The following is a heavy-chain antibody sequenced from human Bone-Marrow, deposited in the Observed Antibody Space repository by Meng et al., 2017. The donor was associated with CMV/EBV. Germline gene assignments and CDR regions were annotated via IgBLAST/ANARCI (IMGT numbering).Heavy chain of an antibody. CDR3: ARDWVSYDSSGYALDI. CDR1: GASFSDHY. J-gene: IGHJ3*02. D-gene: IGHD3-22*01. CDR2: INHSGST. Sequence: GSLRLSCAVYGASFSDHYWSWIRQPPGKGLEWIGEINHSGSTDYNPSLKSRVTISVDTSKNQFSLELRSVTAADTAVYYCARDWVSYDSSGYALDIWGQGTVVTVSS. V-gene: IGHV4-34*01.